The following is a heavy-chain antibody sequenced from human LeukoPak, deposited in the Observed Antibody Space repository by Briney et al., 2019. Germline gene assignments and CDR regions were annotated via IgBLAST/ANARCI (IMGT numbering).Heavy chain of an antibody. V-gene: IGHV3-15*01. Sequence: GGSLRLSCAASGFTFSNAWMSWVRQAPGKGLEWVGRIKSKADGGTPDYAAPVKGRFTISRDDSKNTLYLQMNSLKTEDTAVYYCTTAIVVVPAAKGLWGQGTLVTVSS. J-gene: IGHJ4*02. CDR2: IKSKADGGTP. CDR3: TTAIVVVPAAKGL. CDR1: GFTFSNAW. D-gene: IGHD2-2*01.